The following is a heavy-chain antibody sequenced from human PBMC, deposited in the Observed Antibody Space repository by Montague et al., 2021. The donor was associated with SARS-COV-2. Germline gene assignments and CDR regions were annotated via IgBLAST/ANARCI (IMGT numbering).Heavy chain of an antibody. Sequence: SLRLSCAASGFTFSSYAMSWVRQAPGKGLEWVSGLRDSGGSTYYXDSVKGRFTISRDNSKNTLYLQMNSLRAEDTAVYYCAKGGDSSTMIVVVITLADFDYWGQGTLVTVSS. V-gene: IGHV3-23*01. D-gene: IGHD3-22*01. CDR1: GFTFSSYA. J-gene: IGHJ4*02. CDR2: LRDSGGST. CDR3: AKGGDSSTMIVVVITLADFDY.